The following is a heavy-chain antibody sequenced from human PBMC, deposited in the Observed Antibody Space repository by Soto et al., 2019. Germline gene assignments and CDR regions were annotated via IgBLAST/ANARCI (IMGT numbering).Heavy chain of an antibody. CDR1: GFTFTSYT. D-gene: IGHD2-15*01. CDR3: AKGYCTGGSCSRRYWYFDL. CDR2: FSGSSGGT. Sequence: VQLSESGGGLVQPGGSLRLSCAASGFTFTSYTMSWVRQAPKKGLEWVSAFSGSSGGTYYADSVKGRFTISRDNSKNMLYLQMNSLRAEDTAIYYCAKGYCTGGSCSRRYWYFDLWGRGTLVTVSS. V-gene: IGHV3-23*01. J-gene: IGHJ2*01.